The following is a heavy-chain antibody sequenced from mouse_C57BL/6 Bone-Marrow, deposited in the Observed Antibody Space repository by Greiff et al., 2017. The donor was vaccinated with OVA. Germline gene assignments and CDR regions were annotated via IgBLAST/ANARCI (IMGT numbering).Heavy chain of an antibody. V-gene: IGHV5-4*01. CDR2: ISDGGSYT. J-gene: IGHJ1*03. Sequence: EVHLVESGGGLVKPGGSLKLSCAASGFTFSSYAMSWVRQTPEKRLEWVATISDGGSYTYYPDNVKGRFTISRDNAKNNLYLQMSNLKSEDTAMYYCAREDDYWYFDVWGTGTTVTVSS. CDR3: AREDDYWYFDV. CDR1: GFTFSSYA. D-gene: IGHD2-3*01.